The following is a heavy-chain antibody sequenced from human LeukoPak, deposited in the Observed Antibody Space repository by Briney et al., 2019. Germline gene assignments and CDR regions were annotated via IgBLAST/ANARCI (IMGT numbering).Heavy chain of an antibody. CDR2: IHTSGST. V-gene: IGHV4-4*07. J-gene: IGHJ6*03. CDR3: ASTPYGSGSSLPYYYYMDV. Sequence: SETLSLTCTFSGGSISSYYWSWIRQPAGKGLEWIGRIHTSGSTNYNPSLKSRVTISVDTSKNQFSLKLSSVTAADTAVYYCASTPYGSGSSLPYYYYMDVWGKGTTVTISS. CDR1: GGSISSYY. D-gene: IGHD3-10*01.